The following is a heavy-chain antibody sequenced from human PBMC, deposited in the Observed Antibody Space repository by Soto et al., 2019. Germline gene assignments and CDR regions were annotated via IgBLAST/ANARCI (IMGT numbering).Heavy chain of an antibody. J-gene: IGHJ4*02. CDR1: GGSISSGDYY. CDR2: IYYSGST. D-gene: IGHD5-12*01. CDR3: ARVFIVATILDY. V-gene: IGHV4-30-4*01. Sequence: QVQLQESGPGLVKPSQTLSLTCTVSGGSISSGDYYWSWIRQPPGKGLEWIGYIYYSGSTYYNPSLKSRVTLSVDTSKTQFSLKLSSVTAADTAVYYCARVFIVATILDYWGQGTLVTVSS.